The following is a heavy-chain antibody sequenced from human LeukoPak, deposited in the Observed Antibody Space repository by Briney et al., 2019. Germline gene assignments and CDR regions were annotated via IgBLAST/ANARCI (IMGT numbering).Heavy chain of an antibody. CDR3: ARGPTL. CDR1: GFILSNYR. Sequence: GGSLRLSCAASGFILSNYRMNWVRQAPGKGLEWVSYISSSGNSREYADSVKGRFTISRDNARDSLHLQMNSLRVEDTAVYYCARGPTLRGQGTLVTVSS. V-gene: IGHV3-48*04. CDR2: ISSSGNSR. J-gene: IGHJ4*02.